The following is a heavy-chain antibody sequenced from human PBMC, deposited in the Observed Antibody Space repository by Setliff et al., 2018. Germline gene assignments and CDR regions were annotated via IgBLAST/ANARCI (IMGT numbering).Heavy chain of an antibody. D-gene: IGHD3-16*01. CDR1: GYIFRDYY. J-gene: IGHJ4*02. Sequence: VASVKVSCKASGYIFRDYYIHWVRQAPGQGLEWMGWINPNSGGREYAEAFQGRVTMTGDTSIRTAFMELSGLTSDDTAVYYCAGPFDVGPYTRPIDGLDLWGQGTLVTVSS. CDR3: AGPFDVGPYTRPIDGLDL. V-gene: IGHV1-2*02. CDR2: INPNSGGR.